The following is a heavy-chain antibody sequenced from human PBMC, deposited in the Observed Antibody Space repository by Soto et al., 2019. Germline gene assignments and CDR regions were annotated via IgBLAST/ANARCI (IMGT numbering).Heavy chain of an antibody. J-gene: IGHJ6*02. V-gene: IGHV4-59*08. CDR2: MGYDGYT. CDR1: GGPMSNYY. D-gene: IGHD3-10*01. CDR3: ARQGFSPLHGLVDV. Sequence: QVQLQESGPGLVKPSETLSLTCTISGGPMSNYYCSWFRQPPGQGLEWIGYMGYDGYTNYNPSLRNRVNISHDTSNHQFSLSLRSVNAAETDLYFCARQGFSPLHGLVDVQGQGANVTVYS.